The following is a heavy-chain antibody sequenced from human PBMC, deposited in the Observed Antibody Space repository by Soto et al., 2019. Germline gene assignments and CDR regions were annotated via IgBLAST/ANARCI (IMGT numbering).Heavy chain of an antibody. D-gene: IGHD6-19*01. CDR2: ISWSGTNM. J-gene: IGHJ4*02. CDR3: VKGLNIDYNSGWFYFDN. CDR1: GFPFDDYA. Sequence: EVQLVESGGGLVQPGRSLRLSCAASGFPFDDYAMYWVRQTPGKGLEWVSGISWSGTNMDYRDSVKGRFTISRDNAKNSLYLQMNRLRVEDTALYYCVKGLNIDYNSGWFYFDNWGQGTVVTVSS. V-gene: IGHV3-9*01.